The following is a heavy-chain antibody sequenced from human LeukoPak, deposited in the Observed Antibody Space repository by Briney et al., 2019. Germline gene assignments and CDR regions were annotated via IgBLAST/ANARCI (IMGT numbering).Heavy chain of an antibody. D-gene: IGHD2-15*01. CDR2: VDSDETDI. CDR3: GRGYSTTPPDY. Sequence: GGSLRLSCAASGFTFNRHWMYWVRQAPGKGLVWVSRVDSDETDITYADSVKGRFTISRDNAKDTLYLQMNSLRSDDTAVYYCGRGYSTTPPDYWGQGTLVTVSS. V-gene: IGHV3-74*01. CDR1: GFTFNRHW. J-gene: IGHJ4*02.